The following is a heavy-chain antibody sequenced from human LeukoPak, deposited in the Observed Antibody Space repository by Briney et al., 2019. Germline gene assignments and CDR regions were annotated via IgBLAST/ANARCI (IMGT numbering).Heavy chain of an antibody. CDR2: IYSGGST. CDR1: GSTVSSNY. Sequence: PGGSLRLSCAASGSTVSSNYMSWVRQAPGKGLEWVSVIYSGGSTYYADSVKGRFTISRDNSKNTLYLQMNSLRAEDTAVYYCARAHYYGSGSYLFDPWGQGTLVTVSS. CDR3: ARAHYYGSGSYLFDP. J-gene: IGHJ5*02. V-gene: IGHV3-66*01. D-gene: IGHD3-10*01.